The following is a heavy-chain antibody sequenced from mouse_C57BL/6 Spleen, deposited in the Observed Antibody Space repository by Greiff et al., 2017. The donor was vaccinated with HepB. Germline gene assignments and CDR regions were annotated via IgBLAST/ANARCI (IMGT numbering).Heavy chain of an antibody. CDR2: INPNNGGT. CDR1: GYTFTDYY. J-gene: IGHJ2*01. D-gene: IGHD2-2*01. V-gene: IGHV1-26*01. Sequence: EVKLQQSGPELVKPGASVKISCKASGYTFTDYYMNWVKQSHGKSLEWIGDINPNNGGTSYNQKFKGKATLTVDKSSSTAYMELRSLTSEDSAVYYCARGGLRLRYFDYWGQGTTLTVSS. CDR3: ARGGLRLRYFDY.